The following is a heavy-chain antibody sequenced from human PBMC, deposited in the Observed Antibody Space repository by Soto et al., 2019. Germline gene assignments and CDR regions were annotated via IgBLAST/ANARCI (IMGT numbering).Heavy chain of an antibody. CDR1: GVSISSNTYY. V-gene: IGHV4-39*01. D-gene: IGHD3-16*01. Sequence: SETLSLTCTVSGVSISSNTYYWGWIRQPPGKGLEWIGSISFSGSTYYNPPLKSRVNISVDTSKNQFSLKMSSVTAADTAVYYCERLLWGRYFDYWGQGNLVTVSS. J-gene: IGHJ4*02. CDR3: ERLLWGRYFDY. CDR2: ISFSGST.